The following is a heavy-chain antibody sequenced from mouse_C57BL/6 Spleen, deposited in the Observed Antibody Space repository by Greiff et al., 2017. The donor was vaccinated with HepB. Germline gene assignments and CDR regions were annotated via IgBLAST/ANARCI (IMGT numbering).Heavy chain of an antibody. J-gene: IGHJ2*01. V-gene: IGHV1-26*01. CDR1: GYTFTDYY. Sequence: VQLQQSGPELVKPGASVKISCKASGYTFTDYYMNWVKQSHGKSLEWIGDINPNNGGTSYNQKLKGKATLTVDKSSSTAYMELRSLTSEDSAVYYCARRIYYDYGGGYFDYWGQGTTLTVSS. CDR3: ARRIYYDYGGGYFDY. CDR2: INPNNGGT. D-gene: IGHD2-4*01.